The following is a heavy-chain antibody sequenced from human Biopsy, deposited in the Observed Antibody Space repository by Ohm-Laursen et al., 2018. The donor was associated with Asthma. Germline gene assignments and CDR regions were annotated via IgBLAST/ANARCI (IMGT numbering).Heavy chain of an antibody. D-gene: IGHD4-17*01. Sequence: PSLTCTVSGGSINIGDYYWSWIRQHPVKGLEWIGYIYYSGSTYYNPSLKSRVSISLDTSKNQFSLSLTSVTAADTAVYYCARTTYGDDGFDPWGQGTLVTVSS. J-gene: IGHJ5*02. V-gene: IGHV4-31*03. CDR3: ARTTYGDDGFDP. CDR2: IYYSGST. CDR1: GGSINIGDYY.